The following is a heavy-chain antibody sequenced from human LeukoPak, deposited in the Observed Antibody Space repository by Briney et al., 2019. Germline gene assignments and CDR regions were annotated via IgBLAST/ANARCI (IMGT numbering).Heavy chain of an antibody. D-gene: IGHD3-22*01. CDR1: GGSISGYY. CDR3: ARHVSGRVGYYPRDDAFDI. V-gene: IGHV4-59*08. Sequence: SETLSLTCTVSGGSISGYYWSWIRQPPGKGLEWIGYIYYSGSTNYNPSLKSRVTISVDTSKNQFSLKLSSVTAADTAVYYCARHVSGRVGYYPRDDAFDIWGQGTMVTVSS. CDR2: IYYSGST. J-gene: IGHJ3*02.